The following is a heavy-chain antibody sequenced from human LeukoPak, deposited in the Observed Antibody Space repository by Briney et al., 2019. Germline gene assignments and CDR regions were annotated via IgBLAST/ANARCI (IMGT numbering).Heavy chain of an antibody. CDR2: IYTSGST. Sequence: PSETLSLTCTVSGGSISSYYWSWIRQPAGKGLEWIGRIYTSGSTNYNPSLKSRVTMSVDTSKNKFSLKVNSVTAADTAVYFCARYYGSGRDGDYWGQGTLVTVSS. J-gene: IGHJ4*02. CDR1: GGSISSYY. D-gene: IGHD3-10*01. V-gene: IGHV4-4*07. CDR3: ARYYGSGRDGDY.